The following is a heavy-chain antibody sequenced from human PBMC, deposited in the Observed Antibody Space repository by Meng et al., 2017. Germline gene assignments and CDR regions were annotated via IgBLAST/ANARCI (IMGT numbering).Heavy chain of an antibody. CDR1: GFTFDDYA. V-gene: IGHV3-9*01. CDR3: ARAARMAGAVDY. D-gene: IGHD1-26*01. CDR2: ISWNSGSI. Sequence: GGSLRLSCAASGFTFDDYAMHWVRQAPGKGLEWVSGISWNSGSIGYADSVKGRFTISRDNAKNSLYLQMNSLRAEDTAVYYCARAARMAGAVDYWGQGTLVTVSS. J-gene: IGHJ4*02.